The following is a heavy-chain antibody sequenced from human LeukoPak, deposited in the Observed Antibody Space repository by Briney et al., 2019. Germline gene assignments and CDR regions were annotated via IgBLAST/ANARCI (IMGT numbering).Heavy chain of an antibody. J-gene: IGHJ4*02. V-gene: IGHV1-18*01. D-gene: IGHD5-24*01. CDR2: ISAYNGNT. CDR1: GYTFTSYG. Sequence: VSVKVSCKASGYTFTSYGISWVRQAPGQGLEWMGWISAYNGNTNYAQKLQGRVTMTTDTSTSTAYMELRSLRSEDTAVYYCARVREVATLDYWGQGTLVTVSS. CDR3: ARVREVATLDY.